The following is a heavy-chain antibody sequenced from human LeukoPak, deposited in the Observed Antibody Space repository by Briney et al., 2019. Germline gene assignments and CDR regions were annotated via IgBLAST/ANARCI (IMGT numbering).Heavy chain of an antibody. CDR2: IYHSGST. CDR1: GGSISSYY. Sequence: SETLSLTCTVSGGSISSYYWSWIRQPPGKGLEWIGYIYHSGSTNYNPSLKSRVTISVDTSKNQFSLKLSFVTAADTAVYYCARHTPXXXWFDPWGQGXLVTVS. V-gene: IGHV4-59*08. CDR3: ARHTPXXXWFDP. J-gene: IGHJ5*02.